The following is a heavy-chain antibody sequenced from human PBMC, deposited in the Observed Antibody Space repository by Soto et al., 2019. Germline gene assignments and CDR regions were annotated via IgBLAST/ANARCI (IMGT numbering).Heavy chain of an antibody. Sequence: LVQSGTEVKKPWASVKVSCTDTGLTLTTSGISRMRQAPGHGPEGMGWISLQNGETKFEQKFHGRVTITTGTSTYTAHMELRHMRSDDTAVYYCARDERYCAGGYCYWECYCHFWGQGTLITFPS. CDR3: ARDERYCAGGYCYWECYCHF. CDR1: GLTLTTSG. J-gene: IGHJ4*02. D-gene: IGHD2-15*01. V-gene: IGHV1-18*01. CDR2: ISLQNGET.